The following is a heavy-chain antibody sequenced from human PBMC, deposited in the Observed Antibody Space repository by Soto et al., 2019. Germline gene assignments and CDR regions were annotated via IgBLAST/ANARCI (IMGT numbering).Heavy chain of an antibody. J-gene: IGHJ4*02. CDR3: ARSVHSGDYIDY. D-gene: IGHD4-17*01. Sequence: SETLSLTCTVSGGSITTGGYYWSWIRQHPGKGLESIGYIYDSGTTDYNPSLKSRLTISLDTSKNQFSLKMRSVTAADTAVYYCARSVHSGDYIDYWGQGTLVTVS. CDR2: IYDSGTT. V-gene: IGHV4-31*03. CDR1: GGSITTGGYY.